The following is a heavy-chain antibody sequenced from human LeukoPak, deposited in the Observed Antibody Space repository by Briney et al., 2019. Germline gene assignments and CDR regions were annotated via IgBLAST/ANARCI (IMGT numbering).Heavy chain of an antibody. V-gene: IGHV4-59*08. J-gene: IGHJ4*02. CDR2: IYYSGST. D-gene: IGHD6-13*01. CDR3: ARTGDLYSSSWLPFDY. Sequence: PSETLSLTCTVSGGSINNYYWSWIRQPPGKGLEWIGYIYYSGSTNYNPSLKSRVTISVVTSKNQFSLKVRSVTAADTAVYYCARTGDLYSSSWLPFDYWGQGTLVTVSS. CDR1: GGSINNYY.